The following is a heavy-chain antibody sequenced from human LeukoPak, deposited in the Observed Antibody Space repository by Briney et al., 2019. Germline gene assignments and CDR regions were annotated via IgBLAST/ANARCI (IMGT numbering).Heavy chain of an antibody. J-gene: IGHJ3*02. D-gene: IGHD6-13*01. CDR2: ISAYNGNT. CDR1: GYTFTSYG. CDR3: ASPVPDYSSSHRGAFDI. V-gene: IGHV1-18*01. Sequence: ASVKVSCKASGYTFTSYGISWVRQAPGQGLEWMGWISAYNGNTNYAQKLQGRVTMTTDTSTSTAYMELRSLRSDDTAVYYCASPVPDYSSSHRGAFDIWGQGTMVTVSS.